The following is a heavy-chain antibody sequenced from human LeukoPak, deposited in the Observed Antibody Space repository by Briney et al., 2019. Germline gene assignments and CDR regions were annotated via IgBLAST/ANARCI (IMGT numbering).Heavy chain of an antibody. J-gene: IGHJ4*02. D-gene: IGHD3-16*01. Sequence: ASVKVSCKASGGTFSSYAISWVRQAPGQGLEWMGGIIPIFGTANYAQKFQGRVTITADESTSTAYMELSSLRSDDTAVYYCARVIDDYVWGSYFLDYWGQGTLVTVSS. V-gene: IGHV1-69*13. CDR3: ARVIDDYVWGSYFLDY. CDR1: GGTFSSYA. CDR2: IIPIFGTA.